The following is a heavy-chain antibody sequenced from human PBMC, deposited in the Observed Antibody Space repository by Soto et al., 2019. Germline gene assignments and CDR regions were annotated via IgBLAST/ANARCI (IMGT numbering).Heavy chain of an antibody. D-gene: IGHD4-17*01. Sequence: VQLLEAGGGLVQPGGSLRLSCAASGFTFINYGMSWVRQAPGKGLEWVSAIIGNGDTTYYAASVKGRFTISRDNSKNTVYLLLNSLRAEDTDIYCCAKDRDYGGSLPFDHWGLGTLVAVSS. CDR3: AKDRDYGGSLPFDH. CDR2: IIGNGDTT. V-gene: IGHV3-23*01. CDR1: GFTFINYG. J-gene: IGHJ4*02.